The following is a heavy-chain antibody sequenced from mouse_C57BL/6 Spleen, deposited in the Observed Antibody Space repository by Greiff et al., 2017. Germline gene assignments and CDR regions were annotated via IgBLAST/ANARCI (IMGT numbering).Heavy chain of an antibody. D-gene: IGHD2-1*01. CDR1: GFTFSDYG. V-gene: IGHV5-17*01. J-gene: IGHJ3*01. Sequence: EVQVVESGGGLVKPGGSLKLSCAASGFTFSDYGMHWVRQAPEKGLEWVAYISSGSSTIYYADTVKGRFTISRDNAKNTLFLQMTSLRSEDTAMYYCASYGNYEDWGQGTLVTVSA. CDR3: ASYGNYED. CDR2: ISSGSSTI.